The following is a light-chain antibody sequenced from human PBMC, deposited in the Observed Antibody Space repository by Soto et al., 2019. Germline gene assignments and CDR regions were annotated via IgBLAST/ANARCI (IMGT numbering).Light chain of an antibody. Sequence: LTHAPATRSLSRGDRATLSYRASQSVSSYLAWYQQKPGQAPRLLIYDASNRATGIPARFSGSGSGTDFTLPISSLAPEDFAVYYWQQRTNWPITFGQGTRLEIK. CDR2: DAS. J-gene: IGKJ5*01. CDR3: QQRTNWPIT. V-gene: IGKV3-11*01. CDR1: QSVSSY.